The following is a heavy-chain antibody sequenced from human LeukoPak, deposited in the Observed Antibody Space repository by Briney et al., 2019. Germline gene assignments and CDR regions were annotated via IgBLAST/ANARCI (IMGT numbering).Heavy chain of an antibody. D-gene: IGHD3-22*01. Sequence: SETLSLTCTVSGGSVSSGSYYWSWIRQPPGKGLEWIGYVYYSGTTNYNPSLKSRVTISLDRSKNQFSLRLSSVTAVDTAVYYCARGMYDSSGYVFDSWGQGTLVTVSS. CDR3: ARGMYDSSGYVFDS. CDR1: GGSVSSGSYY. J-gene: IGHJ4*02. V-gene: IGHV4-61*01. CDR2: VYYSGTT.